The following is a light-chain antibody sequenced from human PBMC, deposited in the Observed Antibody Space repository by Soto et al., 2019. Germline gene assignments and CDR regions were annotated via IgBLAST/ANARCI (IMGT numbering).Light chain of an antibody. CDR3: SSYTSTTTLV. CDR2: EVT. V-gene: IGLV2-14*01. CDR1: SSDINGYTY. J-gene: IGLJ3*02. Sequence: QSALTQPASVSGSPGQSITISCTGTSSDINGYTYVSWYQQHPGKAPKLIIYEVTIRPSGVSNRFSGSKSGNTASLTISGLQVEDEADYFCSSYTSTTTLVFGGGTQLTVL.